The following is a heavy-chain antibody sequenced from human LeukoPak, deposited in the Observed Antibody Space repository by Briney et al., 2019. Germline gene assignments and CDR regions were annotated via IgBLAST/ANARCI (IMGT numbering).Heavy chain of an antibody. CDR2: ISYDGSNK. V-gene: IGHV3-30-3*01. J-gene: IGHJ6*02. CDR1: GFTFSSYA. CDR3: ARALIYYYNILTGPQDYGMDV. Sequence: GGSLRLSCAASGFTFSSYAMHWVRQAPGKGLEWVAVISYDGSNKYYADSVKGRFTISRDNSKNTLYLQMNSLRAEDTAVYYCARALIYYYNILTGPQDYGMDVWGQGTTVTVSS. D-gene: IGHD3-9*01.